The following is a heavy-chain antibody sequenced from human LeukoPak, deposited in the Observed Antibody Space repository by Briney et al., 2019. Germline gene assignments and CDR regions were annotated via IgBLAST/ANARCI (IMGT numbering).Heavy chain of an antibody. CDR1: GYTFTGYY. D-gene: IGHD2-2*01. Sequence: ASVKVSCKASGYTFTGYYMHWVRQAPGQGLEWMGWINPNSGGTNYAQKFQGRVTMTRDTSISAAYMELSRLRSDDTAVYYCAISGHCSSTSCLDYWGQGTLVTVSS. CDR2: INPNSGGT. J-gene: IGHJ4*02. CDR3: AISGHCSSTSCLDY. V-gene: IGHV1-2*02.